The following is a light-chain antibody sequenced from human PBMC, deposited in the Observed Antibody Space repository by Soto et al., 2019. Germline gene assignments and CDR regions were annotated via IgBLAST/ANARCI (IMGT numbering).Light chain of an antibody. CDR2: EAS. CDR3: QQSKTKLWT. CDR1: ESISVW. Sequence: DILMTQSPSTLSASVGDRVTITCRASESISVWLAWYQQKPGKAAKLLIYEASILESGVPSRFSGTGSGTEFTLTISSLQPNDCATYYCQQSKTKLWTFGQGTRVEV. V-gene: IGKV1-5*01. J-gene: IGKJ1*01.